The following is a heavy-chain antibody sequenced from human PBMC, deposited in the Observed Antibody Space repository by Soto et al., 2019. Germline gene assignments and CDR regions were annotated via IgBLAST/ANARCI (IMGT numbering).Heavy chain of an antibody. D-gene: IGHD3-3*01. CDR2: ISGSGGST. V-gene: IGHV3-23*01. J-gene: IGHJ4*02. Sequence: SLRLSCAASGFTFISYAMSWVRQAPGKGLEWVSAISGSGGSTYYADSVKGRFTISRDNSKNTLYLQMNSLRAEDTAVYYCAKGTDYDFWSGGDYWGQGTLVTVSS. CDR1: GFTFISYA. CDR3: AKGTDYDFWSGGDY.